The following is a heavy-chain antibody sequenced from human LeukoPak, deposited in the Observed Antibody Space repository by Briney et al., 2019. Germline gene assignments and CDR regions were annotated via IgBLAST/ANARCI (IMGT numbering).Heavy chain of an antibody. J-gene: IGHJ4*02. CDR1: GFTFRSYE. D-gene: IGHD6-19*01. V-gene: IGHV3-48*03. CDR2: IGSDEDTI. CDR3: ARDKWSSWSFDF. Sequence: PGGSLRLSCAASGFTFRSYEMNRVRQAPGKGLEWVSYIGSDEDTIYYAGSVKGRFTISRDNSKNSLYLQMNSLRVEDTAIYYCARDKWSSWSFDFWGQGTLVTVSS.